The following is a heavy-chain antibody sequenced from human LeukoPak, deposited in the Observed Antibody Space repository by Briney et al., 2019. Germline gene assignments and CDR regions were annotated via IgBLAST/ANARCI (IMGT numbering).Heavy chain of an antibody. CDR3: AKDWSKRITMIVERERIGGAFDI. V-gene: IGHV3-9*01. CDR1: GFTFDDYA. Sequence: GRSLRLSCAASGFTFDDYAMHWVRQAPGKGLEWVSGISWNSGSIGYADSVKGRFTISRDNAKNSLYLQMNSLRAEDTALYYCAKDWSKRITMIVERERIGGAFDIWGQGTMVTVSS. CDR2: ISWNSGSI. J-gene: IGHJ3*02. D-gene: IGHD3-22*01.